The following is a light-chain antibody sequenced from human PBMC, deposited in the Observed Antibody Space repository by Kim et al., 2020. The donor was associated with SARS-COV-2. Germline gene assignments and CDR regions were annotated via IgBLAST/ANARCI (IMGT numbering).Light chain of an antibody. CDR1: RSNIGSNV. Sequence: GQRVTSSCSGSRSNIGSNVVNWYQQRPGTAPKLLIYSNDYRSSGGRDRFAGSKSGTSACLASSGRQSEDGADYYCVAWDDSLSGSVFGGGTQLTVL. CDR2: SND. V-gene: IGLV1-44*01. J-gene: IGLJ3*02. CDR3: VAWDDSLSGSV.